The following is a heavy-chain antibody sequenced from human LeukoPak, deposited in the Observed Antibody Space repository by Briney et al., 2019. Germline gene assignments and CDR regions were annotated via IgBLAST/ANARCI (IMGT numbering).Heavy chain of an antibody. J-gene: IGHJ4*02. CDR1: GFTFSSYA. CDR2: ISYDGSNK. Sequence: GGSLRLSCAASGFTFSSYAMHWVRQALGKGLEWVAVISYDGSNKYYADSVKGRFTISRDNSKNTLYLQMNSLRAEDTAVYYCARDDPPLGGVVVTATPYWGQGTLVTVSS. D-gene: IGHD2-21*02. CDR3: ARDDPPLGGVVVTATPY. V-gene: IGHV3-30-3*01.